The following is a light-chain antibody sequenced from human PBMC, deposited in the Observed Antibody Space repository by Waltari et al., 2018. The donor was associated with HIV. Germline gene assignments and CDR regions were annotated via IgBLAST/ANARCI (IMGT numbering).Light chain of an antibody. CDR3: QSFDSVVTSSV. V-gene: IGLV1-40*01. CDR1: SPNIGARLD. Sequence: QSMLTQPPSVSGAPGQRVTISCSGSSPNIGARLDVSWYQHIPGTAPTLLIYESTNRPSGVPDRFSASTSGTSASLAITGLQAEDEADYYCQSFDSVVTSSVFGGGTKLTVL. CDR2: EST. J-gene: IGLJ2*01.